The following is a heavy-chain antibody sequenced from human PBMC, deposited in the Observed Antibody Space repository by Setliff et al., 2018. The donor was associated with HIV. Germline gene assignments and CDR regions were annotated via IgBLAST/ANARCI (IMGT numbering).Heavy chain of an antibody. D-gene: IGHD3-10*01. V-gene: IGHV4-59*05. CDR2: IYSSGST. J-gene: IGHJ3*02. CDR1: GGSINSYY. CDR3: ATSAESGFGIHWGVFNI. Sequence: SETLSLTCTVSGGSINSYYWSWIRQPAGKGLEWIGRIYSSGSTYYNPSLKSRVTISVDTSKNQFSLKLKSVTAADTAVYYCATSAESGFGIHWGVFNIWGQGTRVTVSS.